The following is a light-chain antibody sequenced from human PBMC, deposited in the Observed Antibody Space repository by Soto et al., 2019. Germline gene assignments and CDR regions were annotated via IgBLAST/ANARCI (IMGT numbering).Light chain of an antibody. CDR3: DSFTSTSTPFV. J-gene: IGLJ1*01. CDR2: DVS. V-gene: IGLV2-14*03. Sequence: QAASVSGSPGQSITISCTGTSSDVGYYNFVSWYQQHPGKAPKLMIYDVSNRPSGVSNRFSGSKSGNTASLTISGLQAEDEADYYCDSFTSTSTPFVFGTGTKLTVL. CDR1: SSDVGYYNF.